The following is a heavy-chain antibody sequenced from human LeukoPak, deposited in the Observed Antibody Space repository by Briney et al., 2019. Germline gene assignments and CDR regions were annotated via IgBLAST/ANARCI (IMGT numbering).Heavy chain of an antibody. D-gene: IGHD5-12*01. Sequence: PGGSLRLSCAASGFTFSSYWMSWVRQAPGKGLEWVANIKQDGSEKYYVDSVKGRFTIYRDNAKNSLYLQMNSLRAEDTAVYYCARGGRSDIVATGGLTDIWGQGTMVTVSS. CDR1: GFTFSSYW. CDR2: IKQDGSEK. V-gene: IGHV3-7*01. J-gene: IGHJ3*02. CDR3: ARGGRSDIVATGGLTDI.